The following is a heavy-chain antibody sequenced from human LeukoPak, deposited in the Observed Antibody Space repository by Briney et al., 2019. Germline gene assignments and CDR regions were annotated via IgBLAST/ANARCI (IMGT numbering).Heavy chain of an antibody. CDR3: ATDISQDNWNYGNYFDY. V-gene: IGHV1-24*01. J-gene: IGHJ4*02. CDR2: FDPEDGET. D-gene: IGHD1-7*01. Sequence: ASVKVSCKVSGYTLTELSMHWVRQAPGKGLEWMGGFDPEDGETIYAQKFQGRVTMTEDTSTDTAHMELSSLRSEDTAVYYCATDISQDNWNYGNYFDYWVQGTLVTVSS. CDR1: GYTLTELS.